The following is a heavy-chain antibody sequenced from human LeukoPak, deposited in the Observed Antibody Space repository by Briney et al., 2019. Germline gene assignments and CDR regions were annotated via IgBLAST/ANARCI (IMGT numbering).Heavy chain of an antibody. CDR1: GYSFSDYC. D-gene: IGHD2-2*01. Sequence: ASVKVSCKASGYSFSDYCMHWVRQAPGQGLEWMGWINPNSGGTNSAQKFQGRVSMTRDTSISTAYMELSRLRSEDTAVYYCASTIIVVPAAHAYYGMDVWGQGTTVTVSS. CDR3: ASTIIVVPAAHAYYGMDV. CDR2: INPNSGGT. J-gene: IGHJ6*02. V-gene: IGHV1-2*02.